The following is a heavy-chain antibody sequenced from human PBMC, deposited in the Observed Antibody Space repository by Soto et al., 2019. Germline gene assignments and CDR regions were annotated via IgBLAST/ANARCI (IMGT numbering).Heavy chain of an antibody. CDR3: ARNMDYYYGRGSGNGHGV. D-gene: IGHD3-10*02. J-gene: IGHJ6*02. CDR1: GYTFTAYY. CDR2: INPKFGDT. V-gene: IGHV1-2*02. Sequence: QVQLVQSGAEVKEPGDSVRVSCEASGYTFTAYYIHWVRQAPGQGLEWMGWINPKFGDTTYAQDFQGRVSMTSDMSINTVYMELSSLTSDDTAIYYCARNMDYYYGRGSGNGHGVWGQGTTVTVFS.